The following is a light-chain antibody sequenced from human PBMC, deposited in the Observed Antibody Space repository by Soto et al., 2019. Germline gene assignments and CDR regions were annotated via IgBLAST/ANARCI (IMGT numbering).Light chain of an antibody. CDR3: AAWDDSLNGPV. CDR1: SSNIGSNT. V-gene: IGLV1-44*01. J-gene: IGLJ7*01. Sequence: QSVLTQPPSASGTPGQRVTISCSGSSSNIGSNTVNWYQQLPGTAPKLLICSNNQRPSGVPYRFSGSKSGTSAYLAISGLQSEDEADYYCAAWDDSLNGPVFGGGTQLTVL. CDR2: SNN.